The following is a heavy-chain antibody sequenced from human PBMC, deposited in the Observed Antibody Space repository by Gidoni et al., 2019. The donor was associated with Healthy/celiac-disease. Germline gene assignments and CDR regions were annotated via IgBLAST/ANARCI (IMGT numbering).Heavy chain of an antibody. CDR1: GGSISGSSYR. D-gene: IGHD2-2*01. CDR2: IYYSGST. CDR3: ARHGGPGWSVLYCSSTSCYPSDNWFDP. Sequence: QLQLQESAPGLVKPSETLSLTRPVPGGSISGSSYRCGWIRRPVRKGLEWIGSIYYSGSTYYNPSLKSRVTISVDTSKNQFSLKLSSVTAADTAVYYCARHGGPGWSVLYCSSTSCYPSDNWFDPWGQGTLVTVSS. J-gene: IGHJ5*02. V-gene: IGHV4-39*01.